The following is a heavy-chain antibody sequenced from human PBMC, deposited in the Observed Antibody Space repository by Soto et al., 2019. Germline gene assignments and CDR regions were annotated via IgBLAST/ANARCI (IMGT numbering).Heavy chain of an antibody. CDR3: ATVHWILMTQDFLYGSDV. V-gene: IGHV3-7*03. Sequence: GWSRRRSCEVSGLTLSMYASTWVRHAPWKGLEWVAKVPQEGIDGHYVDSVKGLFTSSRDNAKNSVYLQMNSLRAEDTCVYYSATVHWILMTQDFLYGSDVW. CDR1: GLTLSMYA. CDR2: VPQEGIDG. J-gene: IGHJ6*01. D-gene: IGHD2-2*03.